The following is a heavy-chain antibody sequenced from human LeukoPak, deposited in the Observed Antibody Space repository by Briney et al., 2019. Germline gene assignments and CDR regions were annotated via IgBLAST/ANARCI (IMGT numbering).Heavy chain of an antibody. CDR3: ARGLTRGYCSGGSCEDY. V-gene: IGHV1-8*01. Sequence: ASAKVSCKASGYTFTSYDINWVRQATGQGLEWMGWMNPNSGNTGYAQKFQGRVTMTRNTSISTAYMELSSPRSEDTAVYYCARGLTRGYCSGGSCEDYWGQGTLVTVSS. J-gene: IGHJ4*02. D-gene: IGHD2-15*01. CDR2: MNPNSGNT. CDR1: GYTFTSYD.